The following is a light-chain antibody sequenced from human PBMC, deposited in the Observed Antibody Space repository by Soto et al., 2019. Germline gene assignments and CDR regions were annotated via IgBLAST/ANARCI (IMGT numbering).Light chain of an antibody. Sequence: QSVLTQPASVSGSPGQSITISCTGTSSDVVGYNYVSWYQQHPGKAPQLMIYDVNNWPSGVSNRFSGSKSGNTASLTISGLQAEDEADYYCSSYTSSSAPFYVFGTGTKVTVL. J-gene: IGLJ1*01. V-gene: IGLV2-14*01. CDR1: SSDVVGYNY. CDR2: DVN. CDR3: SSYTSSSAPFYV.